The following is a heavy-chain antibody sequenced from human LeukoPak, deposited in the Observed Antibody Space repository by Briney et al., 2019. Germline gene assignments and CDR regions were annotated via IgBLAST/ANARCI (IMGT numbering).Heavy chain of an antibody. CDR3: ATYSGSHPTYYYYGMDV. D-gene: IGHD1-26*01. V-gene: IGHV4-59*08. J-gene: IGHJ6*02. CDR1: GGSISSYY. CDR2: IYYSGST. Sequence: SETLSLTCTVSGGSISSYYWSWIRQPPGKGLEWIGYIYYSGSTNYNPSLKSRVTIPVDTSKNQFSLKLSSVTAADTAVYYCATYSGSHPTYYYYGMDVWGQGTTVTVSS.